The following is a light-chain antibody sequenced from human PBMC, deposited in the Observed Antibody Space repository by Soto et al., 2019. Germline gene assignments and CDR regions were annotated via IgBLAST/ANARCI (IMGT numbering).Light chain of an antibody. J-gene: IGLJ2*01. CDR3: CSYAVGGTFV. CDR2: EGS. V-gene: IGLV2-23*03. Sequence: QSALTQPASVSGSPGQSITISCTGTSSDVGSYNLVSWYQQQPGKAPKLMIYEGSKRPSGVSNRFSGSKSGNTASLTISGLQAEDEADYYCCSYAVGGTFVFGGGTKLTVL. CDR1: SSDVGSYNL.